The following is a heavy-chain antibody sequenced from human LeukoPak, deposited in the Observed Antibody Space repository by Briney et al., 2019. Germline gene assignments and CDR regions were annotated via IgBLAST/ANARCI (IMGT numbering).Heavy chain of an antibody. Sequence: GGSLRLSCAASGFTFSDYYMSWIRQAPGKGLEWVSYISSSGSTIYYADSVKGRFTISRDNAKNSLYLQMNSLRAEDTAVYYCAKGITMVRGVIIRTTYYYYMDVWGKGTTVTVSS. CDR3: AKGITMVRGVIIRTTYYYYMDV. CDR2: ISSSGSTI. CDR1: GFTFSDYY. D-gene: IGHD3-10*01. V-gene: IGHV3-11*01. J-gene: IGHJ6*03.